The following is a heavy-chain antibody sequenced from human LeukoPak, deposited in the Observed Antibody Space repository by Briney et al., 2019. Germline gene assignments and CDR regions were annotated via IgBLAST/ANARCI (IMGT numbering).Heavy chain of an antibody. J-gene: IGHJ4*02. CDR2: ISYDGSNK. D-gene: IGHD6-19*01. Sequence: GGSLRLSCAASGFTFSSYAMHWVRQAPGKGLEWVAVISYDGSNKYYADSVKGRFTISRDNSKNTLYLQMNSLRAEDTAVYYCARDRGSSGWYSSIDYWGQGTLVTVSS. CDR1: GFTFSSYA. CDR3: ARDRGSSGWYSSIDY. V-gene: IGHV3-30-3*01.